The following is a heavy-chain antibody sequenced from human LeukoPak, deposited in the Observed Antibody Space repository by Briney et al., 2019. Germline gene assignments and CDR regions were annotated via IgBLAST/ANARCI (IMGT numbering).Heavy chain of an antibody. Sequence: SETLSLTCTVSGGSITSYYWSWIRQPPGKGLEWIGYIYYTGSTNYNPSLKSRVTISVDTSKNQFSLKLSSVTAADTAVYYCARQKVHPYYYGSGREDGMDVWGQGTTVTVSS. J-gene: IGHJ6*02. CDR3: ARQKVHPYYYGSGREDGMDV. V-gene: IGHV4-59*08. D-gene: IGHD3-10*01. CDR2: IYYTGST. CDR1: GGSITSYY.